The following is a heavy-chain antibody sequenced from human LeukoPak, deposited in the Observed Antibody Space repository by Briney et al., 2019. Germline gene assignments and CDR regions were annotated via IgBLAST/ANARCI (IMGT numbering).Heavy chain of an antibody. CDR2: ISSSSSYI. D-gene: IGHD1-7*01. CDR3: ARDLKDRITGTTFDY. J-gene: IGHJ4*02. V-gene: IGHV3-21*01. Sequence: GSLRLSCAASGFTFSSYSMNWVRQAPGKGLEWVSSISSSSSYIYYADSVKGRFTISRDDAKNSLYLQMNSLRAEDTAVYYCARDLKDRITGTTFDYWGQGTLVTVSS. CDR1: GFTFSSYS.